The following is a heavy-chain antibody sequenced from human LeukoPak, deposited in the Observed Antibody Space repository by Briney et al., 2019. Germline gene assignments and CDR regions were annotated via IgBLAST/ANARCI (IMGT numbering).Heavy chain of an antibody. CDR3: ARSPPRGGPFLPYY. V-gene: IGHV1-18*01. Sequence: ASVKVSCKASGYTFTSYGISWVRQAPGQGLEWMGWISAYNGNTNYAQKLQGRVAMTIDTSTSTAYMELRSLRSDDTAVYYCARSPPRGGPFLPYYWGQGTLVTVSS. D-gene: IGHD3-3*02. CDR2: ISAYNGNT. CDR1: GYTFTSYG. J-gene: IGHJ4*02.